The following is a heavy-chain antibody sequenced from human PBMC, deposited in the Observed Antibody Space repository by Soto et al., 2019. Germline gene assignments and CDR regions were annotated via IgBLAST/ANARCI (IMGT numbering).Heavy chain of an antibody. CDR3: ARDPGLGDSSIAALLQDYYYYYGMDV. CDR2: ISAYNGNT. CDR1: GYTFTSYG. D-gene: IGHD6-6*01. Sequence: ASVKVSCKASGYTFTSYGISWVRQAPGQGLEWMGWISAYNGNTNYAQKLQGRVTMTTDTSTSTAYMELRSLRSDDTAVYYCARDPGLGDSSIAALLQDYYYYYGMDVWGQGTTVTVSS. V-gene: IGHV1-18*01. J-gene: IGHJ6*02.